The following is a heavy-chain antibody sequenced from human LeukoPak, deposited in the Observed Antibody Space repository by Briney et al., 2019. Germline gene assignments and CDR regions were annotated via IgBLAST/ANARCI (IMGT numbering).Heavy chain of an antibody. V-gene: IGHV1-18*01. CDR3: ARGHIGVPFDY. D-gene: IGHD3-10*01. CDR2: IGPYNGNT. CDR1: GYTFATYG. J-gene: IGHJ4*02. Sequence: GASVKVTCKASGYTFATYGISWVRQAPGQALEWMGWIGPYNGNTNSAQKVQGRVTMTTDTSTSTAYMELRSLRSDDTAVYYCARGHIGVPFDYWGQGTLVTVSS.